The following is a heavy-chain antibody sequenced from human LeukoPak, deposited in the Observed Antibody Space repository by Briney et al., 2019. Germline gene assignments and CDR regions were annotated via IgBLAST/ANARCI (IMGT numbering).Heavy chain of an antibody. CDR1: GYTFTSYA. CDR2: INAGDGNT. J-gene: IGHJ4*02. CDR3: ARDLAGYFDY. V-gene: IGHV1-3*01. D-gene: IGHD3-10*01. Sequence: ASVKVSCKASGYTFTSYATHWVRQAPGQRLEWMGWINAGDGNTKYSQKFQGRVTITRDTSASTAYMELSSLRPEDTAVYYCARDLAGYFDYWGQGTLVTVSS.